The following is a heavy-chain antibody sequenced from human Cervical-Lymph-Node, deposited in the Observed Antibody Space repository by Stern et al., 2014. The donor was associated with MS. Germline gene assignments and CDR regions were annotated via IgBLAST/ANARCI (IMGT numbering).Heavy chain of an antibody. J-gene: IGHJ4*02. Sequence: QMQLGQSGAEVKKPGSSVKVSCKASGGTFSSYAISWVRQAPGQGLEWMGGIIPSLGTANYAQKCQGRVTSTADESTSTAYMELSSLRSEDTAVYYCARGYYYGSGSYSYWGQGTLVTVSS. CDR1: GGTFSSYA. CDR2: IIPSLGTA. D-gene: IGHD3-10*01. CDR3: ARGYYYGSGSYSY. V-gene: IGHV1-69*01.